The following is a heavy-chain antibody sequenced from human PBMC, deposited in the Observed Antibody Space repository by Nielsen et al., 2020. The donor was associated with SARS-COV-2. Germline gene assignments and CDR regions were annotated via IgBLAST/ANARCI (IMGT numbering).Heavy chain of an antibody. V-gene: IGHV3-30*18. CDR1: GFTFSSYG. Sequence: GGSLRLSCAASGFTFSSYGMHWVRQAPGKGLEWVAVISYDGSNKYYADSVKGRFTISRDNSKNTLYLQMNSLRAEDTAVYYCAKDGGRVGAIVFDYWGQGTLVTVSS. J-gene: IGHJ4*02. D-gene: IGHD1-26*01. CDR2: ISYDGSNK. CDR3: AKDGGRVGAIVFDY.